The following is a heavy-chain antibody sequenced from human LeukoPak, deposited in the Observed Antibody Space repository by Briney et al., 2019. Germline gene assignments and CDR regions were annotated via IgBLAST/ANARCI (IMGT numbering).Heavy chain of an antibody. J-gene: IGHJ5*02. CDR2: INPNSGGT. Sequence: ASVKVSCKASGYTFTGYYMHWVRQAPGQGLEWMGRINPNSGGTNYAQKFQDRVTMTRDTSISTVYIELTRLRSDDTAMYYCTRVFNSGFDPWGQGTLVTVSS. D-gene: IGHD1-26*01. V-gene: IGHV1-2*06. CDR3: TRVFNSGFDP. CDR1: GYTFTGYY.